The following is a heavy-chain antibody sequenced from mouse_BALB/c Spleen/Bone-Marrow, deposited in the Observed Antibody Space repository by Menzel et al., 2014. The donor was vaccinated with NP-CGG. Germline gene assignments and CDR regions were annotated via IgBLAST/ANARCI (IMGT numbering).Heavy chain of an antibody. Sequence: EVKLMESGPVLVKPSQSLSLTCTVTAYSITSGYGWHWIRQFPGNKLEWMGYIHYSGSTHYNPSLKSRISITRDTSKNQFFLQLNSVTTEDTATYYCAREXRTTARFAYWGQGTLVTVSA. D-gene: IGHD1-2*01. CDR2: IHYSGST. J-gene: IGHJ3*01. CDR3: AREXRTTARFAY. CDR1: AYSITSGYG. V-gene: IGHV3-1*02.